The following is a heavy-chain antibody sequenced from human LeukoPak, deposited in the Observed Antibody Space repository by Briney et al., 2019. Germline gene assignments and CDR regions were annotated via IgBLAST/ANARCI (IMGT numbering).Heavy chain of an antibody. CDR3: ASSENYGSGSYDY. V-gene: IGHV4-61*05. J-gene: IGHJ4*02. CDR2: IYYTGRT. Sequence: SETLSLTCTVSGGSISTSSYYWGWIRQPPGRGLEWVGYIYYTGRTSYNPSLKSRVTISVDTSKKQFSLELSSVTAADTAVYYCASSENYGSGSYDYWGQGTLVTVSS. CDR1: GGSISTSSYY. D-gene: IGHD3-10*01.